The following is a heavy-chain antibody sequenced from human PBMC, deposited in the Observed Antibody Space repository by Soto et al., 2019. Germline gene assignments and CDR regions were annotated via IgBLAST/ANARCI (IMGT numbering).Heavy chain of an antibody. D-gene: IGHD2-21*02. V-gene: IGHV3-30-3*01. CDR1: GFTFSSYA. J-gene: IGHJ3*02. CDR2: ISYDGSNK. CDR3: ARDPAYCGGDCSSAFAAFDI. Sequence: GGSLRLSCAASGFTFSSYAMHWVRQAPGKGLEWVAVISYDGSNKYYADSVKGRFTISRDNSKNTLYLQMNSLRAEDTAVYYCARDPAYCGGDCSSAFAAFDIWGQGTMVTVSS.